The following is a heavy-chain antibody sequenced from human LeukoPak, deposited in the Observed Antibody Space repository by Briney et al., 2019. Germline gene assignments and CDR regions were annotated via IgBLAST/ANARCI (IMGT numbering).Heavy chain of an antibody. CDR1: GFTFSSYG. CDR2: ISYDGSNK. CDR3: AKDGRDLYYYDSSGYSSFDY. V-gene: IGHV3-30*18. D-gene: IGHD3-22*01. J-gene: IGHJ4*02. Sequence: GGSLRLSCAASGFTFSSYGMHWVRQAPGKGLEWVAVISYDGSNKYYADSVKGRFTISRDNSKNTLYLQMNSLRAEDTAVYYCAKDGRDLYYYDSSGYSSFDYWGQGTLVTVSS.